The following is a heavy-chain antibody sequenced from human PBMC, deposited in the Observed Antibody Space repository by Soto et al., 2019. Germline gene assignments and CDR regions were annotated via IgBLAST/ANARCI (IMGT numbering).Heavy chain of an antibody. J-gene: IGHJ5*02. CDR2: ISLYSDGT. V-gene: IGHV1-18*01. D-gene: IGHD2-2*01. CDR3: ARVVPGAEAWFGP. Sequence: AASVKVSCKTSGYTFSNHGITWVRQAPGQPLEWLGWISLYSDGTNYAQKFQGRVSMTTDTSTTTAYMELRSLRSDDTAVYYCARVVPGAEAWFGPWGQGTLVTVSS. CDR1: GYTFSNHG.